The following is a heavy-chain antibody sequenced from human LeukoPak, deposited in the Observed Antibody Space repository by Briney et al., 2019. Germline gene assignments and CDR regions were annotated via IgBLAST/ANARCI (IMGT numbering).Heavy chain of an antibody. CDR2: IWYDGNNI. CDR1: GFTFTTYG. J-gene: IGHJ4*02. D-gene: IGHD5-12*01. V-gene: IGHV3-33*01. Sequence: GGSLRLSCAVSGFTFTTYGMHWVRQAPGKGLEWVAVIWYDGNNIYYADSVKGRFTISRDNSKNTLCLQMNSLRAEDTAVYYCLRDPYEAYWGQGTLVTVSS. CDR3: LRDPYEAY.